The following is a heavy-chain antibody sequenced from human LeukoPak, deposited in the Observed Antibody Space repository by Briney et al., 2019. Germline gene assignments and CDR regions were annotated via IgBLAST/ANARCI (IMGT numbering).Heavy chain of an antibody. Sequence: SETLSLTCTVSGDSISNTNYYWGWIRQPPGKGLEWIGSFCCSGNTYYNPSLKSRVTISVDTSKNQFSLKLSSVTAADTAVYYCARRQDTVVVPAGMPYDFDYWGQGTLVTVSS. CDR3: ARRQDTVVVPAGMPYDFDY. D-gene: IGHD2-2*01. J-gene: IGHJ4*02. CDR1: GDSISNTNYY. V-gene: IGHV4-39*01. CDR2: FCCSGNT.